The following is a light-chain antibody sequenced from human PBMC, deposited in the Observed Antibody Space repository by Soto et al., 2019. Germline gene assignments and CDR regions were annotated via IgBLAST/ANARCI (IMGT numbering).Light chain of an antibody. Sequence: EIVMTQSPATLSVSPGERATLSCRASQSVSSNLAWYQQKPGQAPRLLIYAASTRATGIPARFSGSGSGTEFALTNSSLQFEDFAVYYCQKYNNWYTLGQGTKLEIK. CDR1: QSVSSN. V-gene: IGKV3-15*01. CDR3: QKYNNWYT. J-gene: IGKJ2*01. CDR2: AAS.